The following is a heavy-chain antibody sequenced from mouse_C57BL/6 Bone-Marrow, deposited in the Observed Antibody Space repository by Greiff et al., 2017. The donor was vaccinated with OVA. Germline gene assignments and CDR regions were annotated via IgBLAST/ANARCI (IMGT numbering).Heavy chain of an antibody. D-gene: IGHD2-4*01. Sequence: QVQLQQPGAELVKPGASVKLSCKASGYTFTSYWMHWVKQRPGQGLEWIGMIHPNSGSTNYNEKFKSKATLTVDTSSSTAYMQLSGRTSKNSAVYCGARREAYYDFDYWGQGTTLTVSS. CDR1: GYTFTSYW. CDR2: IHPNSGST. CDR3: ARREAYYDFDY. V-gene: IGHV1-64*01. J-gene: IGHJ2*01.